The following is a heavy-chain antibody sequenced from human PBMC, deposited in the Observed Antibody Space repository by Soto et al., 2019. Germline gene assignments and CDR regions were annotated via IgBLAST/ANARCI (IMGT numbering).Heavy chain of an antibody. CDR1: GGTFSSYA. Sequence: QVQLVQSGAEVKKPGSSVKVSCKASGGTFSSYAISWVRQAPGQGLEWMGGIIPIFGTANYAPKFQGRVTIPADESTSTAYMELSSLRSSVTAVYYCARGATYYYDSSGYYWGLDWFDPWGQGTLVTVSS. CDR3: ARGATYYYDSSGYYWGLDWFDP. D-gene: IGHD3-22*01. J-gene: IGHJ5*02. CDR2: IIPIFGTA. V-gene: IGHV1-69*01.